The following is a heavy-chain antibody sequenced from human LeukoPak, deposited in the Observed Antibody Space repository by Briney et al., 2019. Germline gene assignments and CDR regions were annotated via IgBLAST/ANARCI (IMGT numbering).Heavy chain of an antibody. CDR1: GYSFSTYW. CDR2: IYPDGSET. D-gene: IGHD5-24*01. V-gene: IGHV5-51*01. Sequence: GESLKISCEGLGYSFSTYWSAWVRQRPGKGLEWMGIIYPDGSETRYDPSFEGQVTMSADRSTSTAYLQWSSLRASDTAMYYCARASRDGYNQNFDHWGQGTLVTVSS. CDR3: ARASRDGYNQNFDH. J-gene: IGHJ4*02.